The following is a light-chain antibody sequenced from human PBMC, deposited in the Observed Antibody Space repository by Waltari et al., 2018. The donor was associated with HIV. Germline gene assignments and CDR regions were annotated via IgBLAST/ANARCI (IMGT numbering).Light chain of an antibody. CDR1: NSNIGAPYD. J-gene: IGLJ1*01. CDR3: QSYDNTLTGYV. CDR2: DTT. Sequence: QSVLTQPPSVSGAPGQRVTISCTGSNSNIGAPYDVPWYQQLPATTPKLLLIDTTNPPSGVADRYSCTKAGTSASLAITGLHAEDEADYFCQSYDNTLTGYVFGGGTRVTVL. V-gene: IGLV1-40*01.